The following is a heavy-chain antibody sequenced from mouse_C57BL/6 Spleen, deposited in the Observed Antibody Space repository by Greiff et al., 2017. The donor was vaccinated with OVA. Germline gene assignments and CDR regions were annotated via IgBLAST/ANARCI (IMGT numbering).Heavy chain of an antibody. CDR1: GFTFSSYA. D-gene: IGHD2-4*01. Sequence: DVMLVESGEGLVKPGGSLKLSCAASGFTFSSYAMSWVRQTPEKRLEWVAYISSGGDYIYYADTVKGRFTISRDNARNTLYLQMSSLKSEDTAMYDCTRDYDYGGAMDYWGQGTSVTVSS. CDR3: TRDYDYGGAMDY. CDR2: ISSGGDYI. J-gene: IGHJ4*01. V-gene: IGHV5-9-1*02.